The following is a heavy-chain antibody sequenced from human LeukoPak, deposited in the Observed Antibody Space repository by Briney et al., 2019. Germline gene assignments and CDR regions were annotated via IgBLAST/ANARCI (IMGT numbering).Heavy chain of an antibody. Sequence: GGSLRLSCGASGFXFSSFRINWVRQAPGKGLEWISHISSSSSTIYYADSVKGRFTISRDNAKNSLYLQMNSLRDEDTAVYYCARGREYGSGTIRAFDIWGQGTMVTVSS. J-gene: IGHJ3*02. CDR3: ARGREYGSGTIRAFDI. CDR1: GFXFSSFR. V-gene: IGHV3-48*02. CDR2: ISSSSSTI. D-gene: IGHD3-10*01.